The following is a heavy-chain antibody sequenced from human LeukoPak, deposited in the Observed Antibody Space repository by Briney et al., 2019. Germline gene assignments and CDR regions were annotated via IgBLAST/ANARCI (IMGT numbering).Heavy chain of an antibody. D-gene: IGHD2-15*01. V-gene: IGHV3-7*03. CDR1: GFTFSSYA. CDR2: IKQDGSEK. CDR3: ARDRRGFAGDY. J-gene: IGHJ4*02. Sequence: GGSLRLSCAASGFTFSSYAMSWVRQAPGKGLEWVANIKQDGSEKYYVDSVKGRFTISRDNAKTSLYLQMNSLRAEDTAVYYCARDRRGFAGDYWGQGTLVTVSS.